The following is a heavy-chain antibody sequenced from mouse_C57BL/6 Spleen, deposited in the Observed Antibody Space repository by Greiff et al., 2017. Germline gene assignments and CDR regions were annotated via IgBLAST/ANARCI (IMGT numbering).Heavy chain of an antibody. Sequence: EVQLMESGGGLVKPGGSLKLSCAASGFTFSSYAMSWVRQTPEKRLEWVATISDGGSYTYYPDNVKGRFTISRDNAKNNLYLQMSHLKSEDTAMYYCARGRYYGTLDYWGQGTTLTVSS. V-gene: IGHV5-4*01. CDR3: ARGRYYGTLDY. CDR2: ISDGGSYT. J-gene: IGHJ2*01. CDR1: GFTFSSYA. D-gene: IGHD1-1*01.